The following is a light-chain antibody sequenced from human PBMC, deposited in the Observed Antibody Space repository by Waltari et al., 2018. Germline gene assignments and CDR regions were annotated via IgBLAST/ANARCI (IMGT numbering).Light chain of an antibody. J-gene: IGLJ2*01. CDR3: QAWDSSNYVV. Sequence: SYELTQPPSVSVSPGQTASITCSGDKLGDKYACWYRQKPGQSPVLVIYQDTKRPSGIPERFAGSNSGSTATLTLSGTQALDEADYYCQAWDSSNYVVFGGGTKLTVL. CDR2: QDT. CDR1: KLGDKY. V-gene: IGLV3-1*01.